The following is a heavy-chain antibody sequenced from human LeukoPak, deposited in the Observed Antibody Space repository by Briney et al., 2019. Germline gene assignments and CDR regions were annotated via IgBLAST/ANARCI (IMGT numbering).Heavy chain of an antibody. CDR2: MSYDGSNK. Sequence: PGRSLRLSCAASGFTFRTYGMHWVRQAPGKGLEWVAVMSYDGSNKSYADPVKGRFTISRDNSKNTLYLQMNSLRAEDTAVYYCAKGLFGELSPFFDYWGQGTLVTVSS. D-gene: IGHD3-10*01. CDR3: AKGLFGELSPFFDY. CDR1: GFTFRTYG. J-gene: IGHJ4*02. V-gene: IGHV3-30*18.